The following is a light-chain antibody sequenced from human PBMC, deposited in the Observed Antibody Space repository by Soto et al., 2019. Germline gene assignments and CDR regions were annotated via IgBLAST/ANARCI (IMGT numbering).Light chain of an antibody. CDR1: SSDVGGYNY. J-gene: IGLJ2*01. Sequence: QSALTQPASVSGSPGQSITISCTGTSSDVGGYNYVSWNQQHPGKAPKLMIYDVSNRPSGVSNRFSGSKSGNTASLTISGLQAEDEADYYCISYTTSSTLYVVFGGGTKLTVL. CDR3: ISYTTSSTLYVV. V-gene: IGLV2-14*01. CDR2: DVS.